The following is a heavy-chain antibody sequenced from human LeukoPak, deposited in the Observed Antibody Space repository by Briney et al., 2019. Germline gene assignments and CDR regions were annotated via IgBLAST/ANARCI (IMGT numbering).Heavy chain of an antibody. J-gene: IGHJ6*02. CDR1: GVSISSGGYY. D-gene: IGHD5-12*01. V-gene: IGHV4-31*03. CDR2: IYYSGSN. Sequence: SETLSLTCTVSGVSISSGGYYWRWLRQHPGKGLEWIGYIYYSGSNYYNPSLKSRVTISVDTSKNQFYVKLSSVTAADTAVYYCAREVATDYYGMDVWGQGTTVTVSS. CDR3: AREVATDYYGMDV.